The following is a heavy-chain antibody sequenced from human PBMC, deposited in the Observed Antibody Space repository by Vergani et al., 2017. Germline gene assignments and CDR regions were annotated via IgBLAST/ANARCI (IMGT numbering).Heavy chain of an antibody. D-gene: IGHD6-13*01. Sequence: QVTLRESGPALVKPTQTLTLTCTFSGFSLSTSGMCVSWIRQPPGKALEWLARIDWDDDKYYSTSLKTRLTTSKDTSKNQVVLTMTNMDPVDTATYYCAHRQGGYASQRTHSSSWQYMDVWGKGTTVTVSS. CDR2: IDWDDDK. CDR3: AHRQGGYASQRTHSSSWQYMDV. J-gene: IGHJ6*03. V-gene: IGHV2-70*15. CDR1: GFSLSTSGMC.